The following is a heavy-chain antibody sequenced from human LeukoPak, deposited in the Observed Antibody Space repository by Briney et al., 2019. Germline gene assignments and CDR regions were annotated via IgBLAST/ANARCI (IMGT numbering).Heavy chain of an antibody. V-gene: IGHV3-74*01. CDR3: AKGPPNYYGSGNYDF. D-gene: IGHD3-10*01. Sequence: GGSLRLSCAASGFTFSSYWMHWVRQAPGKGLVWVSRINSDGSKTNYTDSVKGRFTISRDNSKNTLYLQMNSLRAEDTAVYYCAKGPPNYYGSGNYDFWGQGTLVTVSS. CDR1: GFTFSSYW. CDR2: INSDGSKT. J-gene: IGHJ4*02.